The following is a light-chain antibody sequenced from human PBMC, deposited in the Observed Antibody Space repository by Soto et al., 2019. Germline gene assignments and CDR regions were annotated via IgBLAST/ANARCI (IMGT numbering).Light chain of an antibody. J-gene: IGKJ2*01. V-gene: IGKV1-5*03. CDR1: QGIGSY. CDR3: QQYNSYSPYT. CDR2: KAS. Sequence: DIQLTQSPYFLSASVGDRVTITCRASQGIGSYLAWYQQKPGKAPKLLIYKASSLESGVPSRFSGSGSGTEFTLTISSLQPDDFATYYCQQYNSYSPYTFGQGTKLEIK.